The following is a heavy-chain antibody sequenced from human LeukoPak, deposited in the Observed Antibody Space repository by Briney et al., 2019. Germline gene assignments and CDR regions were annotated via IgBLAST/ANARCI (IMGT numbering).Heavy chain of an antibody. J-gene: IGHJ4*02. D-gene: IGHD3-22*01. CDR2: INPNSGGT. V-gene: IGHV1-2*02. Sequence: ASVKVSCKASGYTFTGYYMHWVRQAPGQGLEWMGWINPNSGGTNYAQKFQGRVTMTRDTSISTAYMELSRLRSDDTAVYYCARVGRITMIVVNPLFDYWGQGTLVTVSS. CDR1: GYTFTGYY. CDR3: ARVGRITMIVVNPLFDY.